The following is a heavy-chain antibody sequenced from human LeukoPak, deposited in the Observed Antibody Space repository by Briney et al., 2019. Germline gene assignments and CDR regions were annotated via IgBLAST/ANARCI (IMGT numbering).Heavy chain of an antibody. CDR2: IYYSGST. D-gene: IGHD5-12*01. V-gene: IGHV4-39*07. J-gene: IGHJ4*02. CDR1: GGSISSSSYY. CDR3: ARVSGYDWESFYDY. Sequence: SETLSLTCTVSGGSISSSSYYWGWIRQPPGKGLEWIGSIYYSGSTYYNPSLKSRVTISVDTSKNQFSLKLRSVTAADTAVYYCARVSGYDWESFYDYRGQGTLVTVSS.